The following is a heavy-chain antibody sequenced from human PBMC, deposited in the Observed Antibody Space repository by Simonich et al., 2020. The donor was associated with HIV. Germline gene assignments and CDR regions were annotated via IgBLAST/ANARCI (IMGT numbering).Heavy chain of an antibody. CDR2: ISWNSGSI. V-gene: IGHV3-9*03. CDR3: AKDRYSSSSGSFDY. Sequence: EVQLVESGGGLVQPGRSLRLSCAASGFTFDDYAMHWVRQAPGKGREWVSVISWNSGSIGYADSVKGRFTISRDNAKNSLYLQMNSLRAEDMALYYCAKDRYSSSSGSFDYWGQGTLVTVSS. D-gene: IGHD6-6*01. CDR1: GFTFDDYA. J-gene: IGHJ4*02.